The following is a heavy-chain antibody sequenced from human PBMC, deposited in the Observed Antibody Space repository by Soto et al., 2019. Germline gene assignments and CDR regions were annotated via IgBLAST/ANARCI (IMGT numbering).Heavy chain of an antibody. Sequence: QVQLQESGPGLVKPSQTLSLTCTVSGGSISSGDYYWSWIRQPPGKGLEWIGYIYYSGSTYYNPSLKSRVTISVDTSKNQFSLKLSSVTAADTAVYYCARVPGYYYDSSGYYGEIDAFDIWGQGTMVTVSS. V-gene: IGHV4-30-4*01. CDR3: ARVPGYYYDSSGYYGEIDAFDI. D-gene: IGHD3-22*01. J-gene: IGHJ3*02. CDR2: IYYSGST. CDR1: GGSISSGDYY.